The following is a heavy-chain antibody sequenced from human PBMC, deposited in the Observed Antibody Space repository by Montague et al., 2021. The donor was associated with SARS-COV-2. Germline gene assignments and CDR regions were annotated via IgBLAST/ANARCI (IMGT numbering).Heavy chain of an antibody. Sequence: SLRLSCTASGFTFSRRSMNWVRQAPGKGLEWVSSLSSGSAHIYYADSVEGRFTISRDNAKNSLYLQMNSLRVEDTAIFYCARGGDCGGDCYAAYYYGLDVWGQGTTVTVSS. D-gene: IGHD2-21*02. V-gene: IGHV3-21*01. CDR2: LSSGSAHI. J-gene: IGHJ6*02. CDR3: ARGGDCGGDCYAAYYYGLDV. CDR1: GFTFSRRS.